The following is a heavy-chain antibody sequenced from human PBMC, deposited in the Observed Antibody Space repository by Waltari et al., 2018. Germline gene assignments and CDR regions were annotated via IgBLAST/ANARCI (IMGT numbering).Heavy chain of an antibody. D-gene: IGHD7-27*01. CDR1: GFTFSNYD. Sequence: EVQLLESGGGLVQPGGSLRLSCAVSGFTFSNYDMSWVRQAPGKGLEWVSVIYAGGRTTSYADSVKGRFTISTDNSKNMLFLQMNSLRAEDTAVYYCAKDGDGPMSFDYWGQGTLVTVSS. CDR3: AKDGDGPMSFDY. CDR2: IYAGGRTT. V-gene: IGHV3-23*03. J-gene: IGHJ4*02.